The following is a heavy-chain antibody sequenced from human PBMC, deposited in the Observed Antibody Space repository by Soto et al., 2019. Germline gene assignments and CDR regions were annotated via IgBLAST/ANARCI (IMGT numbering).Heavy chain of an antibody. CDR3: AGRARPDFYYMDV. V-gene: IGHV3-64*01. CDR1: GFTLSGYA. Sequence: EVQLAESGGGLAQPGGSLRLSCAASGFTLSGYAMDWVRQAPGKGLEYVSGSSSNGVGTYYANSVQGRFTISRDNSKNTVYLQMGSLRPEDMAVYYCAGRARPDFYYMDVWGKGTTVTVSS. CDR2: SSSNGVGT. J-gene: IGHJ6*03. D-gene: IGHD6-6*01.